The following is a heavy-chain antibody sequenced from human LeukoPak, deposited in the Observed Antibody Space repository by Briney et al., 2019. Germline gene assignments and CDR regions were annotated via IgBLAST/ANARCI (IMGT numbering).Heavy chain of an antibody. Sequence: GGSLRLSCAASGFTFSSYPMNWVRQAPGKGLEWVSSISSSSGYIYYADSVKGRFTISRDNAKNSLYLQMNSLRAEDTAVYYCARDWVTTTGLKYYYYMDVWGKGTTVTVSS. J-gene: IGHJ6*03. CDR1: GFTFSSYP. D-gene: IGHD1-1*01. CDR2: ISSSSGYI. CDR3: ARDWVTTTGLKYYYYMDV. V-gene: IGHV3-21*01.